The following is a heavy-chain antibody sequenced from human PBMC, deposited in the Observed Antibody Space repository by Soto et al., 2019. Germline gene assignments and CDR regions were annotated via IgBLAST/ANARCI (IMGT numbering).Heavy chain of an antibody. CDR3: ARSHTGDSAFRAFDL. D-gene: IGHD3-3*02. J-gene: IGHJ3*01. V-gene: IGHV3-7*03. CDR2: VKRDDSER. CDR1: HFTFGNFW. Sequence: LVESGGGLVPPGKSLTLSCAASHFTFGNFWMNWVRQAHGKGLEWVANVKRDDSERDYVDSVKGWFTVSRDNAKNTVYRQMRSRRAEDTAVDYCARSHTGDSAFRAFDLWGHGTRVTVSS.